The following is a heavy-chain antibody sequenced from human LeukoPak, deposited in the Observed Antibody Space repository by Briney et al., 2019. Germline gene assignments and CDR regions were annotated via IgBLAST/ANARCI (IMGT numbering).Heavy chain of an antibody. Sequence: ASVKVSCKASGGTFSSYAISRVRQAPGQGLEWMGGTVSILGTATYAQKFQGRVTITADEFTSTAYMELSSLRSEDTAVYYCARQGGTAARPDDAFDIWGQGTMVTVSS. CDR1: GGTFSSYA. V-gene: IGHV1-69*13. CDR3: ARQGGTAARPDDAFDI. D-gene: IGHD6-6*01. J-gene: IGHJ3*02. CDR2: TVSILGTA.